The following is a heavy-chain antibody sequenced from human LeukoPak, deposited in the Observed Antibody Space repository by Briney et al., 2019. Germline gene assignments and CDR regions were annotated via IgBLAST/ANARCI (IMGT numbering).Heavy chain of an antibody. Sequence: PGGSLRLSCAASGFTFSSYSMNWVRQAPGKGLEWVSYISSSSSTIYYADSVKGRFTVSRDNAKNSLYLQMNSLRAEDTAVYYCARGRWYCSGGSCFTDAFDIWGQGTMVTVSS. CDR2: ISSSSSTI. J-gene: IGHJ3*02. V-gene: IGHV3-48*04. CDR1: GFTFSSYS. D-gene: IGHD2-15*01. CDR3: ARGRWYCSGGSCFTDAFDI.